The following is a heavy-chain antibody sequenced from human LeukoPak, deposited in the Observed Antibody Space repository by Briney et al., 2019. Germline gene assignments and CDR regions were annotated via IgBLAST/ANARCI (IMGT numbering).Heavy chain of an antibody. Sequence: GGSLRLSCEASGFTFSSYWMHWVRQAPGKGLEWVSSISSSGNYIEYADSVKGRFTISRDNAKNSLYLQMNSLRAEDTAVYYCARLDTAMDYSAFDIWGQGTMVTVSS. J-gene: IGHJ3*02. V-gene: IGHV3-21*01. CDR1: GFTFSSYW. CDR2: ISSSGNYI. CDR3: ARLDTAMDYSAFDI. D-gene: IGHD5-18*01.